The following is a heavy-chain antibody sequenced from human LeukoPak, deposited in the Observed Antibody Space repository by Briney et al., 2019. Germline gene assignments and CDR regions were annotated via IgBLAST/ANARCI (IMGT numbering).Heavy chain of an antibody. Sequence: GGSLRLSCAASGNYCIHWVRQAPGKGLVWGSHINSDGSWTSYADSVKGRFTISKDNAKNTVYLQMNSLRAEDTAVYYCVSFYETYWGRGTLVTVSS. D-gene: IGHD2/OR15-2a*01. CDR1: GNYC. J-gene: IGHJ4*02. CDR3: VSFYETY. CDR2: INSDGSWT. V-gene: IGHV3-74*01.